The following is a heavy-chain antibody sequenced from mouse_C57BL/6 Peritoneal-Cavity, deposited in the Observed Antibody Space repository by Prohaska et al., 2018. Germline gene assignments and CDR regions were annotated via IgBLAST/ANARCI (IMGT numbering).Heavy chain of an antibody. Sequence: QIQLVQSGPELKKPGETVKISCKASGYTFTTYGMSWVKQAPGKGLKWMGWINTYSGVPTYADDFKGRFAFSLETSASTAYLQINNLKNEDTATYFCARGRPFLNYFDYWGQGTTLTVSS. J-gene: IGHJ2*01. CDR1: GYTFTTYG. CDR2: INTYSGVP. CDR3: ARGRPFLNYFDY. V-gene: IGHV9-3*01.